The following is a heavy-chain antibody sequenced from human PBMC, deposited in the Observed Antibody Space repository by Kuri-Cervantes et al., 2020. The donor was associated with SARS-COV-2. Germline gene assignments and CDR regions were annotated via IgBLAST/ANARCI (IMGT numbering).Heavy chain of an antibody. CDR1: GFTVNYYW. CDR3: VRLGAAYVDTLVVMRAVHYFDS. D-gene: IGHD5-18*01. Sequence: GGSLRLSCAASGFTVNYYWMTWVRQAPGGGLEWVANVKQDGSETYYEESVKGRFTISRDNAENSLYLQMNSLRADDAAVYYCVRLGAAYVDTLVVMRAVHYFDSWGQGTLVTVSS. J-gene: IGHJ4*02. CDR2: VKQDGSET. V-gene: IGHV3-7*03.